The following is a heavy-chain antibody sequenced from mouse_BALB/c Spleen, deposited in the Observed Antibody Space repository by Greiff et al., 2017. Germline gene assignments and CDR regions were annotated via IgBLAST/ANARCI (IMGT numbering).Heavy chain of an antibody. CDR2: INPYNDGT. D-gene: IGHD2-4*01. V-gene: IGHV1-14*01. Sequence: QLQESGPELVKPGASVKMSCKASGYTFTSYVMHWVKQKPGQGLEWIGYINPYNDGTKYNEKFKGKATLTSDKSSSTAYMELSSLTSEDSAVYYCASYYDYERYYFDYWGQGTTLTVSS. J-gene: IGHJ2*01. CDR1: GYTFTSYV. CDR3: ASYYDYERYYFDY.